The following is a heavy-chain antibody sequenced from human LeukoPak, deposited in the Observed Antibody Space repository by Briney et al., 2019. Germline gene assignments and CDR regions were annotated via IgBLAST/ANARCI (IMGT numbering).Heavy chain of an antibody. CDR2: FDPEDGAA. Sequence: ASVRVSCKVSGYPLSELSMHWVRQIPGKGLEWMGVFDPEDGAATYAPRFQGRVTMTEDTSTYTAYMDLSSPRSEDTAVYYCAAGTYFDSTVDYWGQGTLVTVSS. D-gene: IGHD3-22*01. CDR1: GYPLSELS. V-gene: IGHV1-24*01. J-gene: IGHJ4*02. CDR3: AAGTYFDSTVDY.